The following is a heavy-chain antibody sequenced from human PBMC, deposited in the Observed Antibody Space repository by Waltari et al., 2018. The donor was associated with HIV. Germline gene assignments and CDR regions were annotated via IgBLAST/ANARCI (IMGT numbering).Heavy chain of an antibody. V-gene: IGHV3-23*01. CDR1: GLSFVNGA. CDR2: ISPDGLYT. CDR3: AKEGIGAFFDD. D-gene: IGHD3-10*01. Sequence: EVQLLASGGDLVQPGGCLRLACAASGLSFVNGAFSWVRQAPGAGLEWVSAISPDGLYTYYADSVKGRFTISRDNSKNTLYLQMNSLGAEDTAVYYCAKEGIGAFFDDWGQGTLVTVSS. J-gene: IGHJ4*02.